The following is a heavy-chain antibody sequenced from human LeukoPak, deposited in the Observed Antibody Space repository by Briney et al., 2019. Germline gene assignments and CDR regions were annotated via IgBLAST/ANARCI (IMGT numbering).Heavy chain of an antibody. Sequence: PGGSLRLSCAASGFTFSNYWMYWVRQAPGKGLVWVSQIKSDGNITNYADSVKGRFTISRDNAKNTLFLQMNSLRAEDTAVYYCASPPGGSGSYTYWGQGTLVTVSS. D-gene: IGHD1-26*01. CDR1: GFTFSNYW. V-gene: IGHV3-74*01. J-gene: IGHJ4*02. CDR2: IKSDGNIT. CDR3: ASPPGGSGSYTY.